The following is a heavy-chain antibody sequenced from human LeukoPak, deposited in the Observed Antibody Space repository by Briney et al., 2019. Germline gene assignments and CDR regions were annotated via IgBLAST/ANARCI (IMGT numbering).Heavy chain of an antibody. J-gene: IGHJ4*02. CDR3: ARGGLGNFD. CDR1: GFTFSNYG. Sequence: GGSLRLSCATSGFTFSNYGMHWVRQAPGKGLEWVAFIRFDGSTKYYADSVKGRFTISRDNAKNSLYLQMNSLRAEDTAVYYCARGGLGNFDWGQGTLVTVSS. D-gene: IGHD4-23*01. CDR2: IRFDGSTK. V-gene: IGHV3-30*02.